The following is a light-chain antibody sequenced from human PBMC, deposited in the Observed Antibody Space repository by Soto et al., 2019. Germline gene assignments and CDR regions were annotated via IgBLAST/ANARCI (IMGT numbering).Light chain of an antibody. V-gene: IGKV3-20*01. CDR3: QQYGGSPYT. Sequence: EIVLTQSPGTQSLSPGERATLSCRASQSVSSSYLAWYQQKPGQAPRLLIYGASSRATGIPVRFSGSGSGTDFTLAISRLEPEDFAVYYCQQYGGSPYTFGQGTKLEIK. CDR2: GAS. J-gene: IGKJ2*01. CDR1: QSVSSSY.